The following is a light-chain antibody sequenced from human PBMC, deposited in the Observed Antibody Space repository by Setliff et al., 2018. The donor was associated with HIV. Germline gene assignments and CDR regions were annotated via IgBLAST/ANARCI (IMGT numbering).Light chain of an antibody. V-gene: IGLV2-14*01. CDR1: TSDVGGYNY. J-gene: IGLJ1*01. CDR2: EVR. Sequence: QSVLTQPASVSRSPGQSLTISCTGTTSDVGGYNYVSWYQQHPGKAPKLIIYEVRNRPSGVSDRFSGSKSGNTASLTISGLQADDEADYYCSSYAITNTLPFGTGTKVTVL. CDR3: SSYAITNTLP.